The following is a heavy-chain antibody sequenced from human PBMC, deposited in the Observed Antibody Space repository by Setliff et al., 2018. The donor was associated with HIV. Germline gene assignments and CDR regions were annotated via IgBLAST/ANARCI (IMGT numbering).Heavy chain of an antibody. J-gene: IGHJ4*02. CDR3: ARLHCDSRGYYHPY. D-gene: IGHD3-22*01. V-gene: IGHV4-59*01. Sequence: PSETLSLTCTVSGSLTSYYWSWIRQSPGKGLEWIGYIYYSGPTNYNPALKSRVTISVDASRNQFYLKLSSVTAADTAVYYCARLHCDSRGYYHPYWGQGALVTVSS. CDR1: GSLTSYY. CDR2: IYYSGPT.